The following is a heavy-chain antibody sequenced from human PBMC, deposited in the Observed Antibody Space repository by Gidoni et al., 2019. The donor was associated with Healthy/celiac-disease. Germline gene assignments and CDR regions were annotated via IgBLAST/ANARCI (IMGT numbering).Heavy chain of an antibody. Sequence: EVQLFESGGGLVQPGGSLRLSCAASGFTFSSYSMSWVRQAPGKGLEWVSAISGSGGSTYYADFVKGRFTISRDNSKNTLYLQMNSLRAEDTAVYYCAKDAYPGSYYYYGRDVWGQGTTVTVSS. CDR1: GFTFSSYS. CDR2: ISGSGGST. V-gene: IGHV3-23*01. CDR3: AKDAYPGSYYYYGRDV. D-gene: IGHD2-21*01. J-gene: IGHJ6*02.